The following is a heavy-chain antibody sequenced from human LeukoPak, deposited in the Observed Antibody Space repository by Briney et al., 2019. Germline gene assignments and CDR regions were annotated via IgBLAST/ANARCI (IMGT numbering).Heavy chain of an antibody. D-gene: IGHD3-10*01. Sequence: GGSLRLSCAASGFTFSSYVMHWVRQAPGKGLEWVAVISYDGSNKYYADSVKGRFTISRDNSKNTLYLQMNSLRAEDTAVYYCAKDRGWFGELIYWFDPWGQGTLVTVSS. CDR3: AKDRGWFGELIYWFDP. J-gene: IGHJ5*02. V-gene: IGHV3-30*18. CDR2: ISYDGSNK. CDR1: GFTFSSYV.